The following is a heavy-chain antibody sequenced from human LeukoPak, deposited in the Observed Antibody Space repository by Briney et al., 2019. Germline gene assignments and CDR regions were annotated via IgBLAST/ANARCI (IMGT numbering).Heavy chain of an antibody. CDR2: ITPFNGNT. D-gene: IGHD6-13*01. J-gene: IGHJ5*02. CDR1: GYTFTYRY. V-gene: IGHV1-45*02. Sequence: GASVKVSCKASGYTFTYRYLHWVRQAPGQALEWMGWITPFNGNTNYAQKFQDRVTITRDRSMSTAYMELSSLRSEDTAMYYCAGGAAAGTWWFDPWGQGTLVTVSS. CDR3: AGGAAAGTWWFDP.